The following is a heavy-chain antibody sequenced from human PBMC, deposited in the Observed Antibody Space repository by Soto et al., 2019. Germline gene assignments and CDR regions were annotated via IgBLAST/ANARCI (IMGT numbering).Heavy chain of an antibody. CDR2: ISGSGGST. J-gene: IGHJ6*03. D-gene: IGHD2-2*01. V-gene: IGHV3-23*01. CDR3: AKEGDCSSTSRHPPYYYYMDV. CDR1: GFTFSSYA. Sequence: GGSMRLSCAASGFTFSSYAMSWVRQAPGKGLEWVSAISGSGGSTYYADSVKGRFTISRDNSKNTLYLQMNSLRAEDTAVYYCAKEGDCSSTSRHPPYYYYMDVWGKGTTVTVSS.